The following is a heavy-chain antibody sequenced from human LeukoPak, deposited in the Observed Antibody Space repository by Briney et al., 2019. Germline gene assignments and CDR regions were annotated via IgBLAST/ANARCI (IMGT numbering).Heavy chain of an antibody. CDR3: ARDLEEWGSSWYLDY. V-gene: IGHV1-18*01. J-gene: IGHJ4*02. CDR2: ISAYNGNT. D-gene: IGHD6-13*01. Sequence: ASVKVSCKASGYTFTSYGISWVRQAPGQGLEWMGWISAYNGNTNYAQKLQGRVTMTTDTSTSTAYMELRSLRSDDTAVYYCARDLEEWGSSWYLDYWGQGTLVTVSS. CDR1: GYTFTSYG.